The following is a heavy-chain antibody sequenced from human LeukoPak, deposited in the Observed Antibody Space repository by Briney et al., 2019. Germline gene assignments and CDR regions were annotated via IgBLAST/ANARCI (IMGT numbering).Heavy chain of an antibody. J-gene: IGHJ4*02. CDR3: ATGYSSDFYFFDY. V-gene: IGHV3-53*01. Sequence: GGSLTLSCAASGFTVSNNYMSWVRQAPGKGLEWVSVIYSGGNTYYADSVKGRFTISRDNSKNTVYLQMNSLRAEDTAVYYCATGYSSDFYFFDYWGQGTLVTVSS. CDR2: IYSGGNT. D-gene: IGHD6-19*01. CDR1: GFTVSNNY.